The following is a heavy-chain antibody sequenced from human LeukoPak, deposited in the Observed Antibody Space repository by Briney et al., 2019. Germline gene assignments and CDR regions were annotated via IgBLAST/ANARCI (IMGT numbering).Heavy chain of an antibody. CDR2: ISYTGST. J-gene: IGHJ3*02. Sequence: KPSETLSLTCTVSGGSISSRSYYWGWIRQSPGTGLEWIGTTISYTGSTYHNPSVKSRVTISADTSKNQFSLKLCSVTAADTAVYFCARRDITVNAFDIWGQGTMVTVSS. D-gene: IGHD4-17*01. V-gene: IGHV4-39*01. CDR1: GGSISSRSYY. CDR3: ARRDITVNAFDI.